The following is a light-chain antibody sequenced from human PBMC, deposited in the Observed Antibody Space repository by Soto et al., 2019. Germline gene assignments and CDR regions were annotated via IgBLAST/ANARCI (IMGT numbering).Light chain of an antibody. Sequence: QSALTQPASVSGSPGQSITISCTGTSSDVGGYNYVSWYQQYPGKAPKVMIYDVTNRPSGVSNRFSGSRSGNTASLTISGLKAEDEADYYCCSFTTSSTYVFGTGTKLTVL. CDR2: DVT. CDR1: SSDVGGYNY. V-gene: IGLV2-14*01. CDR3: CSFTTSSTYV. J-gene: IGLJ1*01.